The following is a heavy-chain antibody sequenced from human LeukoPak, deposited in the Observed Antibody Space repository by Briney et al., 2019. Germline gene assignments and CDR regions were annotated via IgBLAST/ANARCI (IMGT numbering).Heavy chain of an antibody. CDR2: IYQSVST. J-gene: IGHJ3*02. CDR1: GYSISSDYY. D-gene: IGHD4-17*01. CDR3: ARNKSTVTTSRHDAFDI. Sequence: PSETLSLTCAVSGYSISSDYYWGWIRQPSGKGLEWIGSIYQSVSTYYNPSLKSRVTIPVDTSKNQFSLKLSSVTAADTAVYYCARNKSTVTTSRHDAFDIWGQGTMVTVSS. V-gene: IGHV4-38-2*01.